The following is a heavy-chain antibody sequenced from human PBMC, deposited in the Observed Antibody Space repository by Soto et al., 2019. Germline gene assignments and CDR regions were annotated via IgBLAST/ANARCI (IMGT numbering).Heavy chain of an antibody. CDR1: GFTFSSYA. CDR3: AKHSMGRGVTYYYYYGMDV. J-gene: IGHJ6*02. CDR2: ISGSGGST. D-gene: IGHD3-10*01. V-gene: IGHV3-23*01. Sequence: PGGSLRLSCAASGFTFSSYAMSWVRQAPGKGLEWVSAISGSGGSTYYADSVKGRFTISRGNSKNTLYLQMNSLRAEDTAVYYCAKHSMGRGVTYYYYYGMDVWGQGTTVTVSS.